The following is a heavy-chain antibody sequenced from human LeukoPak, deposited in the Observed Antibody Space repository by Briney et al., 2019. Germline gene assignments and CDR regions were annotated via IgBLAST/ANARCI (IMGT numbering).Heavy chain of an antibody. D-gene: IGHD2-15*01. V-gene: IGHV1-2*02. CDR3: AKEADIVSFDL. Sequence: EASVKVSCKASGYTFTGNHVRWVRQAPGQGLEWMGWIDPKSGDTMYAQKFQDRVTMTSDTSINTAYIELSGLRSDDTAVYFCAKEADIVSFDLWGRGTLVTVSS. J-gene: IGHJ2*01. CDR2: IDPKSGDT. CDR1: GYTFTGNH.